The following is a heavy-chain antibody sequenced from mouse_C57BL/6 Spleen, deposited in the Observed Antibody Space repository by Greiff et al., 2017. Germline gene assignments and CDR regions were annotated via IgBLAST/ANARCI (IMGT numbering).Heavy chain of an antibody. D-gene: IGHD3-3*01. V-gene: IGHV1-62-2*01. CDR1: GYTFTDYT. J-gene: IGHJ4*01. Sequence: QVQLQQSGADLVKPGASVKLSCKASGYTFTDYTIHWVKQRPGQGLEWIGWIYPGGGSIKYNEKFKGKATLTADKSSSTVYMQLSRLTSEDSAVYVCGRSGDGDAMDYWGQGTSVTVSS. CDR3: GRSGDGDAMDY. CDR2: IYPGGGSI.